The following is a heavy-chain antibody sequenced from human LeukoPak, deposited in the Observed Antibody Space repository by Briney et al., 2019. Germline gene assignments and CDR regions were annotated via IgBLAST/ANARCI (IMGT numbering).Heavy chain of an antibody. CDR3: ARDGWLGGSYSVDY. Sequence: PGGSLRLSCAASGFTVSSNYMSWVRQAPGKGLEWVSSIYSGGSTYYADSVKGRFTISRDNSKNTLYLQMNSLRAEDTAVYYCARDGWLGGSYSVDYWGQGTLVTVSS. CDR1: GFTVSSNY. V-gene: IGHV3-53*01. J-gene: IGHJ4*02. D-gene: IGHD1-26*01. CDR2: IYSGGST.